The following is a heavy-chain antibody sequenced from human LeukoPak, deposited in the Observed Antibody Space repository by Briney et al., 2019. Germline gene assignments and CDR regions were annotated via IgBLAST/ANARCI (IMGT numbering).Heavy chain of an antibody. Sequence: GGSLRLSCAASGFTFSSYGMHWVRQAPGKGLEWVAFIRYDGSNKYYADSVKGRFTISRDNSKNTLYLQMNSLRAEDTAVYYCAKGGVVVPAAILEYFDYWGQGTLVTVSS. D-gene: IGHD2-2*02. J-gene: IGHJ4*02. CDR3: AKGGVVVPAAILEYFDY. CDR2: IRYDGSNK. CDR1: GFTFSSYG. V-gene: IGHV3-30*02.